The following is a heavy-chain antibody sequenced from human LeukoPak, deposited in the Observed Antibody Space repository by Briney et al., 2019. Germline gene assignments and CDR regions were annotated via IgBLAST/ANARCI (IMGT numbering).Heavy chain of an antibody. CDR2: IYPGDSDT. J-gene: IGHJ4*02. Sequence: GFIYPGDSDTRYSPSFQGQVTISADKSISTAYLQWSSLKASDTAMYYCARLRYDFWSGVDYWGQGTLVTVSS. D-gene: IGHD3-3*01. V-gene: IGHV5-51*01. CDR3: ARLRYDFWSGVDY.